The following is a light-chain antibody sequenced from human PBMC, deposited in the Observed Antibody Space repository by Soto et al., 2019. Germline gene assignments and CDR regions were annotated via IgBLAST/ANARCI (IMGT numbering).Light chain of an antibody. CDR1: QSVSSY. Sequence: EILITQSPATLSLSPGERATLSCTANQSVSSYLAWYRQRPGQAPRLLIYGASSRATGIPDRFSGSGSGTDFTLDISRVEPEDFAVYYCKQYGSSPRTFGQGTKVDIK. CDR2: GAS. V-gene: IGKV3-20*01. J-gene: IGKJ1*01. CDR3: KQYGSSPRT.